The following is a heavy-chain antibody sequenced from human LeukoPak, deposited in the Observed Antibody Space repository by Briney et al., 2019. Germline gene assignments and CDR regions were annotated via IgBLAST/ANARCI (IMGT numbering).Heavy chain of an antibody. CDR2: ISSTSNYI. V-gene: IGHV3-21*01. CDR3: ARGKTSQNIVTRKTYNWFDP. D-gene: IGHD2/OR15-2a*01. J-gene: IGHJ5*02. CDR1: GFTFSSYY. Sequence: GGSLTLSCAASGFTFSSYYMSWGRQAPGKGLGWVSSISSTSNYIYYADSVKGRFTISRDNAKNSLYLQMKSLRAEDTAVYYCARGKTSQNIVTRKTYNWFDPWGQGTLVTVSS.